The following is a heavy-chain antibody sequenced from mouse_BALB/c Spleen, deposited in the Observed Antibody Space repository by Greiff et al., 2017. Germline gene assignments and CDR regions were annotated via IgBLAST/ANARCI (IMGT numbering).Heavy chain of an antibody. Sequence: LVKPGTSVKLSCKASGYSFTGYYMHWVKQSHGKSLEWIGYISCYNGATSYNQKFKGKATFTVDTSSSTAYMQFNSLTSEDSAVYYCAMGGNGGFAYWGQGTLVTVSA. D-gene: IGHD1-1*02. J-gene: IGHJ3*01. CDR1: GYSFTGYY. CDR3: AMGGNGGFAY. CDR2: ISCYNGAT. V-gene: IGHV1S34*01.